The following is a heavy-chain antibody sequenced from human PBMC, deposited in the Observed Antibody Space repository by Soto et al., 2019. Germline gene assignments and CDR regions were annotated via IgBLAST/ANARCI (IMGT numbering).Heavy chain of an antibody. V-gene: IGHV1-8*01. CDR1: GYTFTEFD. CDR2: MNTNTGNT. J-gene: IGHJ4*02. CDR3: ARVVRFFGGHAGY. D-gene: IGHD3-3*01. Sequence: QVLLVQSGADVKKPGASVKVSCKTSGYTFTEFDINWVRQAPGQGLEWMGWMNTNTGNTGYAQKFQSRVSMTRDTSISTAYMELRRRRSEDTAVYYCARVVRFFGGHAGYWGQGTLVTVSS.